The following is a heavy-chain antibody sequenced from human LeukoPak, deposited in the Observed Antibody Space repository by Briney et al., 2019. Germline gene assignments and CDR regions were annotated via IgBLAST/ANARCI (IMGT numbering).Heavy chain of an antibody. CDR1: GFTFNSYA. D-gene: IGHD2-2*01. V-gene: IGHV3-30*04. J-gene: IGHJ6*03. CDR2: ISYDGSNK. CDR3: ASHCSSTSCRYYYYMDV. Sequence: GGSLRLSCAASGFTFNSYALHWVRQAPGKGLEGGAVISYDGSNKYYADSVKGRFTISRDNSKNTLYLQMNSLRAEDTAVYYCASHCSSTSCRYYYYMDVWGKGTTVTVSS.